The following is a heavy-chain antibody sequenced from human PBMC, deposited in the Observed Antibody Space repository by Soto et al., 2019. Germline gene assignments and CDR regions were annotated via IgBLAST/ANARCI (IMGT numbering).Heavy chain of an antibody. CDR1: GGSFSGYY. V-gene: IGHV4-34*01. J-gene: IGHJ4*02. D-gene: IGHD6-19*01. CDR2: INHSGST. CDR3: AMSIAVAGTFLRYFDY. Sequence: PSETLSLTCAVYGGSFSGYYWSWIRQPPGKGLEWIGEINHSGSTNYNPSLKSRVTISVDTSKNQFSLKLSSVTAADTAVYYCAMSIAVAGTFLRYFDYWGKGTLVTVS.